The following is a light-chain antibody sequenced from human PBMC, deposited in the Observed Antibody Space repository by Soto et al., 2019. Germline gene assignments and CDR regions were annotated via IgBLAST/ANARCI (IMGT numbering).Light chain of an antibody. CDR1: QSVSSSY. V-gene: IGKV3-20*01. CDR3: QQYGSSPIT. J-gene: IGKJ5*01. CDR2: GAS. Sequence: EIVLTQSPGTLSLSPGERATISCRASQSVSSSYLAWYQQKSGQAPRLLIYGASSRAPGIPDRFSGSGSGTDFTLTISRLEPEDFAAYYCQQYGSSPITFGQGTRLEIK.